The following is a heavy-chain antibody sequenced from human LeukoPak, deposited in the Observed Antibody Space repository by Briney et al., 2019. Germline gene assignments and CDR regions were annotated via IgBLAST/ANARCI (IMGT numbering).Heavy chain of an antibody. V-gene: IGHV4-34*01. D-gene: IGHD5-24*01. CDR3: ARGNVEMATHFDY. Sequence: PSETLSLTCAVYGGSFSGYYWSWIRQPPGKGLEWIGEINHSGSTNYNPSLKSRVTISVDTSKNQFSLKLSSVTAADTAVYYCARGNVEMATHFDYWSQGTLVTVSS. J-gene: IGHJ4*02. CDR1: GGSFSGYY. CDR2: INHSGST.